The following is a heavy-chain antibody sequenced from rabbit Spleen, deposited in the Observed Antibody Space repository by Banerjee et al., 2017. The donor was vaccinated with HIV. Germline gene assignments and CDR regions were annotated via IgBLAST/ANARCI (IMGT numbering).Heavy chain of an antibody. D-gene: IGHD7-1*01. CDR3: ARGVNSAGYYSDW. Sequence: QQLVESGGGLVKPGASLTLTCTASGFSFNNNYYMCWVRQAPGKGLEWIGCIYTGSSGSTYYASWAKGRFTISKTSSTTVTLQMTSLTAADTATYFCARGVNSAGYYSDWWGPGTLVTVS. V-gene: IGHV1S40*01. CDR2: IYTGSSGST. CDR1: GFSFNNNYY. J-gene: IGHJ6*01.